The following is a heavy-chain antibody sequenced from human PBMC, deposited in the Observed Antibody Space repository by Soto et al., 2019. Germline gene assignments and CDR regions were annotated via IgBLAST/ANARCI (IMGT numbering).Heavy chain of an antibody. CDR3: ARDAGITVPETLDS. J-gene: IGHJ4*02. D-gene: IGHD3-16*01. V-gene: IGHV1-18*01. CDR2: ISVYNGNT. Sequence: QVQLVQSGAEVKKPGASVKVSCKASGYTFTTYGVSWVRQAPGQGLEWMGWISVYNGNTNYAQKFLGRVTMTTDTPTSTAYMELRSLRSDDTAIYYCARDAGITVPETLDSWGQGTVVTVSS. CDR1: GYTFTTYG.